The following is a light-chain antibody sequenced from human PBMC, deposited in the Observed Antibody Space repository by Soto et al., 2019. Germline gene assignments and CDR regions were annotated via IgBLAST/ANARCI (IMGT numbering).Light chain of an antibody. CDR1: QSVLSSSNNKNY. CDR2: GAS. J-gene: IGKJ1*01. CDR3: QVHGSPRT. Sequence: DIVMTQSPDSLAVSLGERAAINGNSGQSVLSSSNNKNYLAWYQQKPGQAPRLLIYGASSRATGIPDRFSVSGSGTDFSLIISRLEPEDFAVYYCQVHGSPRTFGQGTKVDIK. V-gene: IGKV4-1*01.